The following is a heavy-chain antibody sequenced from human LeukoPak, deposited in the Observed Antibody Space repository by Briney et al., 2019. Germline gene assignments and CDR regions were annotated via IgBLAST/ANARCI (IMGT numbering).Heavy chain of an antibody. Sequence: SETLSLTCTVSGDSVSPYYWSWIRQSPGKGLEWIGYVYYSGSTNYNPSLKSRVTISVDTSKNQFSLKLSSVTAADTAVYYCARISYSGSYYYYYYYMDVWGKGTTVTVSS. CDR1: GDSVSPYY. CDR3: ARISYSGSYYYYYYYMDV. D-gene: IGHD1-26*01. J-gene: IGHJ6*03. V-gene: IGHV4-59*02. CDR2: VYYSGST.